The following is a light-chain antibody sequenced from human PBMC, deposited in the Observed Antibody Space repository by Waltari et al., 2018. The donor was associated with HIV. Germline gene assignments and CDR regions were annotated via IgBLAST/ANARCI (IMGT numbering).Light chain of an antibody. CDR3: SSYTSSSTWV. J-gene: IGLJ3*02. V-gene: IGLV2-14*01. CDR2: EVS. Sequence: QSALTQPASVSGSPGQSITFSCTGTNSDVGGYNYVSWYQHHPGRAPKFMIYEVSKRPSGVSNRFSGSKSGNTASLTISGLQAEDEADYYCSSYTSSSTWVFGGGTKVTVL. CDR1: NSDVGGYNY.